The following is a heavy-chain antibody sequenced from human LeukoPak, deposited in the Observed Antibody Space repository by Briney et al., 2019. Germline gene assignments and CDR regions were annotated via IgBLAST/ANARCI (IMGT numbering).Heavy chain of an antibody. CDR2: IKQDGSEK. J-gene: IGHJ6*02. V-gene: IGHV3-7*01. Sequence: GGSLRLSCAAAGFTFSSYWMSWVRQAPGKGLEWVANIKQDGSEKYHVDSVKGRFTISRDNAKNSLYPQMNSLRAEDTAVYYCARVQGDGYNEYYYYYGMDVWGQGTTVTVSS. CDR3: ARVQGDGYNEYYYYYGMDV. CDR1: GFTFSSYW. D-gene: IGHD5-24*01.